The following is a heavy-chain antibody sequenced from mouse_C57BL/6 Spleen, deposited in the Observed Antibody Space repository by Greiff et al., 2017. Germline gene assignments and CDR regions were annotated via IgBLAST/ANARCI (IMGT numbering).Heavy chain of an antibody. D-gene: IGHD2-3*01. CDR1: GYTFTDYE. CDR3: TRGGYYDWYFDV. CDR2: IDPETGGT. V-gene: IGHV1-15*01. J-gene: IGHJ1*03. Sequence: VQLQQSGAELVRPGASVTLSCKASGYTFTDYEMHWVKQTPVHGLEWIGAIDPETGGTAYNQKFKGKAILTADKSSSTAYMELRSLTSEDSAVYYCTRGGYYDWYFDVWGTGTTVTVSS.